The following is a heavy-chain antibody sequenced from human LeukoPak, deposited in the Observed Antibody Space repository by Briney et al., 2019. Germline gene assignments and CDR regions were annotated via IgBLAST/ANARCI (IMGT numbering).Heavy chain of an antibody. V-gene: IGHV3-48*01. Sequence: GGSLRLSCAASGFTFSSYSMHWVRQAPGKGLEWVSYISSSSSTLYYADSVKGRFTISRDNAKNSLYLQMDSLRAEDTAVYYCASGYYDRDHWGQGTLVTVSS. CDR3: ASGYYDRDH. D-gene: IGHD3-16*01. CDR1: GFTFSSYS. CDR2: ISSSSSTL. J-gene: IGHJ4*02.